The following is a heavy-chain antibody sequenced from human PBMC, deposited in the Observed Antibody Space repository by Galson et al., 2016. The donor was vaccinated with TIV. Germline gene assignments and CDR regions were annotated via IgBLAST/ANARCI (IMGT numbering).Heavy chain of an antibody. V-gene: IGHV3-23*01. D-gene: IGHD1-14*01. CDR2: ISGSGGSV. J-gene: IGHJ4*02. CDR3: AKSGTNLIDY. CDR1: GFTFGVYV. Sequence: SLRLSCAASGFTFGVYVMTWVRQAPGKGLEWMSNISGSGGSVSYADSVKGRFTISRDNSKNTLYLQMNGLRADDTAVYYCAKSGTNLIDYLGQGTLVSVFS.